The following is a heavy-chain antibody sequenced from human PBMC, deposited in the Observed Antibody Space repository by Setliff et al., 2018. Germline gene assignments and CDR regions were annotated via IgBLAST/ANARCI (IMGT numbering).Heavy chain of an antibody. CDR1: GFTFSNAW. CDR2: IKSKTDGGTT. D-gene: IGHD2-21*01. Sequence: PGGSLRLSCAASGFTFSNAWMSWVRQAPGKGLEWVGRIKSKTDGGTTDYAAPVKGRFTISRDDSKSIAYLQMNSLKTEDTAVYYCTRDLVIHNWFDPWGQGTLVTVSS. V-gene: IGHV3-15*01. J-gene: IGHJ5*02. CDR3: TRDLVIHNWFDP.